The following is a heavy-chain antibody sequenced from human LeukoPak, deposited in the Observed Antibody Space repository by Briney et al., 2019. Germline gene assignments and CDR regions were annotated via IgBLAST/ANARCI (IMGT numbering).Heavy chain of an antibody. CDR3: ASLEVRAHYYYYMDV. V-gene: IGHV4-34*01. Sequence: PSETLSLTCAVYGGSFSGYYWSWIRQPPGKGLEWIGEINHSGSTNYNPSLKSRVTISVDTSKNQFSLKLSSVTAADTSVYYCASLEVRAHYYYYMDVWGKGTTVTVSS. CDR1: GGSFSGYY. J-gene: IGHJ6*03. CDR2: INHSGST. D-gene: IGHD3-10*01.